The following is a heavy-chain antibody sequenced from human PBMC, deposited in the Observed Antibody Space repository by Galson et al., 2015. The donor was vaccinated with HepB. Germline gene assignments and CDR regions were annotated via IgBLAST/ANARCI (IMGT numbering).Heavy chain of an antibody. V-gene: IGHV3-7*01. CDR2: IKQDGSEK. CDR1: GFTFSSYW. D-gene: IGHD3-3*01. Sequence: SLRLSCAASGFTFSSYWMSWVRQAPGKGLEWVANIKQDGSEKYYVDSVKGRFTISRDNAKNSLYLQMNSLRAEDTAVYYCARDGPRGRFLERDLNYWYFDLWGRGTLVTVSS. CDR3: ARDGPRGRFLERDLNYWYFDL. J-gene: IGHJ2*01.